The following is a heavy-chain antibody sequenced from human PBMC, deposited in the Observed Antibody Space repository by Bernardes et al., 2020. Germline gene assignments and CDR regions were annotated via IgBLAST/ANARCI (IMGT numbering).Heavy chain of an antibody. Sequence: VKVTRKASGGTFSSYAISWVRQAPGQELEWMGGIIPIFGTANYAQKFQGRVTITADESTSTAYMELSSLRSEDTAVYYCARDLAVAGTGAFDIWGQGTMVTVSS. CDR2: IIPIFGTA. V-gene: IGHV1-69*13. J-gene: IGHJ3*02. CDR3: ARDLAVAGTGAFDI. D-gene: IGHD6-19*01. CDR1: GGTFSSYA.